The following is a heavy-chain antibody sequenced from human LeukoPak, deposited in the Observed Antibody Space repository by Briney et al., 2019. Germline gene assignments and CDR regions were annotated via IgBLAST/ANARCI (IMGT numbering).Heavy chain of an antibody. V-gene: IGHV5-51*01. J-gene: IGHJ5*02. CDR2: IFPGDSDT. CDR3: ARRPDPYYYESSVDYLGGNWVDP. Sequence: GESLKISCKGSGYSFSNYWIAWVRQMPGKGLEWMGIIFPGDSDTRYSPSFQGQVTISADKSISTAFLQWSSLKPSDTAMYYCARRPDPYYYESSVDYLGGNWVDPWGQGTLVTVSS. CDR1: GYSFSNYW. D-gene: IGHD3-22*01.